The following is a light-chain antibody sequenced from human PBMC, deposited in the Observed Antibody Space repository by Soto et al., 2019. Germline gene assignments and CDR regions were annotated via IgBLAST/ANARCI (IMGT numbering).Light chain of an antibody. CDR1: QDISNY. CDR2: DAS. J-gene: IGKJ3*01. CDR3: QQYDSLPLS. V-gene: IGKV1-33*01. Sequence: DIQMTQSPSSLSASVGDRVIISCQASQDISNYLNWYQQKPGKAPKLLISDASKLEAGVPSRFNGRGSGTEFTVTISSLQHEDIATYYCQQYDSLPLSFGPGTKVDI.